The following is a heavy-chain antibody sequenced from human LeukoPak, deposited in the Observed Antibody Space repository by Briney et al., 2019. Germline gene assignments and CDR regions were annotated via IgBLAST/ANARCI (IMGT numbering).Heavy chain of an antibody. Sequence: GGSLRLSCAASGFTFNSYAMHWVRQGPGKGLEWVAVMAHDGSNIYYADSVKGRFTISRDNSKNTLYLQMNSLRAEDTAVYYCARAEHPNAFDIWGQGTMVTVSS. CDR3: ARAEHPNAFDI. CDR1: GFTFNSYA. V-gene: IGHV3-30-3*01. CDR2: MAHDGSNI. J-gene: IGHJ3*02. D-gene: IGHD1-14*01.